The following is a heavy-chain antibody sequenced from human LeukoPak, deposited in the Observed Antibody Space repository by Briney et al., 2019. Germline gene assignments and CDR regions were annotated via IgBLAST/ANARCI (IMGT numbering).Heavy chain of an antibody. CDR2: IYYSGST. CDR1: GGSISSYY. V-gene: IGHV4-59*01. J-gene: IGHJ5*02. Sequence: PSETLSLTCTVSGGSISSYYWSWIRQPPGKGLEWIGYIYYSGSTNYNPSLKSRVTISVDTSKNQFSLKLSSVTAADTAVYYCAREAGRVSGWTKNWFDRGGQGTLVTVSS. CDR3: AREAGRVSGWTKNWFDR. D-gene: IGHD6-19*01.